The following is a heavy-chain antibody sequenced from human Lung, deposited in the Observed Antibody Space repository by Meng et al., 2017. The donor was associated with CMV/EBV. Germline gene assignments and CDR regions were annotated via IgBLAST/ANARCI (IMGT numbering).Heavy chain of an antibody. Sequence: ASVKVSCKASGYTFTAHYFHWVRQAPGPGLEWIGWIHPHRGDTNYAQQFQGRVTLTRDTSINTHYMELTRLKSDDTAVYYCARDNNRGLDYWGQGTLVTVSS. CDR2: IHPHRGDT. V-gene: IGHV1-2*02. D-gene: IGHD7-27*01. CDR1: GYTFTAHY. CDR3: ARDNNRGLDY. J-gene: IGHJ4*02.